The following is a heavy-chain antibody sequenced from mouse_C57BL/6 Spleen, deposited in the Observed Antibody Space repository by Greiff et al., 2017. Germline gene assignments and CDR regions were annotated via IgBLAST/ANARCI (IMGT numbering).Heavy chain of an antibody. D-gene: IGHD1-1*01. CDR3: ARGGFTTVVARRNAMDY. V-gene: IGHV1-9*01. CDR2: ILPGSGST. CDR1: GYTFTGYW. J-gene: IGHJ4*01. Sequence: QVQLQQSGAELMKPGASVKLSCKATGYTFTGYWIEWVKQRPGHGLEWIGEILPGSGSTNYNEKFKGKATFTADTSSNTAYMQLSSLTTEDSAIYYCARGGFTTVVARRNAMDYWGQGTSVTVSS.